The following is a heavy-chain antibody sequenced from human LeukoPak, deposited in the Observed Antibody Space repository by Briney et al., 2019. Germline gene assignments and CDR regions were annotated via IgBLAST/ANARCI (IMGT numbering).Heavy chain of an antibody. V-gene: IGHV1-18*01. CDR3: ARDYRGRWEPTEFDY. D-gene: IGHD1-26*01. Sequence: GASVKVSCKASGYTFTSYGISWVRQAPGQGLEWMGWISAYNGNTNYAQKFQGRVTMTTDTSTSTAYMELRSLRSDDTAVYYCARDYRGRWEPTEFDYWGQGTLVTVSS. CDR1: GYTFTSYG. CDR2: ISAYNGNT. J-gene: IGHJ4*02.